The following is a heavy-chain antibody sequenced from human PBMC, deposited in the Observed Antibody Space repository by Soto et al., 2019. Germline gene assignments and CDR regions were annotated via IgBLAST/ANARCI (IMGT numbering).Heavy chain of an antibody. CDR3: ARALYYDILTGPDAFDI. V-gene: IGHV1-2*04. CDR1: GYTFTGYY. J-gene: IGHJ3*02. Sequence: GASVKVSCKASGYTFTGYYMHWVRQAPGQGLEWMGWINPNSGGTNYAQKFQGWVTMTRDTSISTAYMELSRLRSDDTAVYYCARALYYDILTGPDAFDIWGQGTMVTV. CDR2: INPNSGGT. D-gene: IGHD3-9*01.